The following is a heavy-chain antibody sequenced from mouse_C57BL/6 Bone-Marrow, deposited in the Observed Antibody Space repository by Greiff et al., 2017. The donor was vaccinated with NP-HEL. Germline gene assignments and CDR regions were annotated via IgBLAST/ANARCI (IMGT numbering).Heavy chain of an antibody. D-gene: IGHD2-5*01. CDR3: ARSTYYSNSGAY. Sequence: QVQLKQPGAELARPGASVKLSCKASGYTFTSYGISWVKQRTGQGLEWIGEIYPRSGNTYYNEKFKGKATLTADKSSSTADMELRSLTSEDSAVYFCARSTYYSNSGAYWGQGTLVTVSA. J-gene: IGHJ3*01. CDR2: IYPRSGNT. CDR1: GYTFTSYG. V-gene: IGHV1-81*01.